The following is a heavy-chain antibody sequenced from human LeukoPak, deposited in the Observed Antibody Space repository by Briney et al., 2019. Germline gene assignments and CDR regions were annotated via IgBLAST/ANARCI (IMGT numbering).Heavy chain of an antibody. V-gene: IGHV4-59*01. CDR3: AREGIAAAGTSYHYYYYYMDV. Sequence: PSETLSLTCTVSGGSISSYYWSWIRQPPGKGLEWIGYIYYSGSTNYNPSLKSRVTISVDTSKNQFSLKLSSVTAADTAVYYCAREGIAAAGTSYHYYYYYMDVWGKGTTVTISS. D-gene: IGHD6-13*01. J-gene: IGHJ6*03. CDR2: IYYSGST. CDR1: GGSISSYY.